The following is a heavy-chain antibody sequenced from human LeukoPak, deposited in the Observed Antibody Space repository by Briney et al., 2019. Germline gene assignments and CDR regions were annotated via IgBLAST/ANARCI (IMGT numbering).Heavy chain of an antibody. CDR1: GFTFNTYA. Sequence: GGSLRLSCAASGFTFNTYALGWVRQAPGKGLDWVSAIDKAGATYFADDVKGRFTISRDNSKNTLYLQMNSLRAEDTAVYYCARESEIVVVPAATMDVWGKGTTVTVSS. CDR2: IDKAGAT. V-gene: IGHV3-23*01. D-gene: IGHD2-2*01. J-gene: IGHJ6*04. CDR3: ARESEIVVVPAATMDV.